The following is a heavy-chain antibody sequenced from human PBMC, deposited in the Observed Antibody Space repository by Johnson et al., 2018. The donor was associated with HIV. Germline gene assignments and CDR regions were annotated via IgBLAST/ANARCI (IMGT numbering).Heavy chain of an antibody. Sequence: EVQVVESGGGLVQPGRSLRLSCAASGFTFDDYAMHWVRQAPGKGLEWVSGISWNSGSIGYADSVKGRFTISRDNAKNSLYLQMNSLRAEDTAVYYCARASYVWGSYRYTGVCGAFDIWGQGTMVTVSS. V-gene: IGHV3-9*01. D-gene: IGHD3-16*02. CDR1: GFTFDDYA. CDR3: ARASYVWGSYRYTGVCGAFDI. J-gene: IGHJ3*02. CDR2: ISWNSGSI.